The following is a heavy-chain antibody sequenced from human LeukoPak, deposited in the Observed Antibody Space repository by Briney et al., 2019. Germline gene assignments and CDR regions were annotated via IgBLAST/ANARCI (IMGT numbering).Heavy chain of an antibody. CDR2: IYSGGST. J-gene: IGHJ4*02. Sequence: GGSLRLSCAASGFTVSSNHMSWVRQAPGKGLEWVSFIYSGGSTYYTDYAEGRFTISRDNSKNTLYLQMNSLRGEDTAGYYCTKDYCSGANCRSDHWGQGTLVTVSS. CDR3: TKDYCSGANCRSDH. CDR1: GFTVSSNH. V-gene: IGHV3-53*01. D-gene: IGHD2-15*01.